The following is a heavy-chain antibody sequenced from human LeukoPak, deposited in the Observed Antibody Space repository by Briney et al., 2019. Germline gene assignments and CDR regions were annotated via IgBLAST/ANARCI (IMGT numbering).Heavy chain of an antibody. V-gene: IGHV1-8*03. D-gene: IGHD2-15*01. CDR2: MNPNSGNT. CDR3: ARAPSKRGCSGDSCYLGEFDY. J-gene: IGHJ4*02. CDR1: GYTFNSYD. Sequence: GASVKVSCKASGYTFNSYDINWARQATGQGLEWMGRMNPNSGNTGYAQKFQGRVTITRNTSISTAYMELSSLRSEDTAVYYCARAPSKRGCSGDSCYLGEFDYWGQGTLVTVSS.